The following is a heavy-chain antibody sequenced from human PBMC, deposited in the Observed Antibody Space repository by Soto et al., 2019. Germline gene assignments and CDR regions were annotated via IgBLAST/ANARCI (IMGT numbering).Heavy chain of an antibody. Sequence: QVQLVQSGAEVKKPGSSVKVSCKASGGTFSSYAINWVRQAPGQGLEWMGGIIPIFGTANYAQKFQGRVTITADKSTSTAYMELSSLRSEDTAVYYCARVRSGTMGTYYYGMDVWGQGTTVTVSS. CDR1: GGTFSSYA. D-gene: IGHD2-2*01. CDR3: ARVRSGTMGTYYYGMDV. J-gene: IGHJ6*02. V-gene: IGHV1-69*06. CDR2: IIPIFGTA.